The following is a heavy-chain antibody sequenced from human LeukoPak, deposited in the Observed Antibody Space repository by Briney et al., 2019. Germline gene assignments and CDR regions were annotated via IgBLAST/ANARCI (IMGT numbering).Heavy chain of an antibody. V-gene: IGHV4-4*07. CDR3: ARQGPNCSGGSCYSRLFSTFDY. D-gene: IGHD2-15*01. CDR2: IYTSGST. Sequence: PSETLSLTCTVSGGSISSYYWSWIRQPAGKGLEWIGRIYTSGSTNHNPSLKSRVTMSVDTSKNQFSLKLSSVTAADTAVYYCARQGPNCSGGSCYSRLFSTFDYWGQGTLVTVSS. CDR1: GGSISSYY. J-gene: IGHJ4*02.